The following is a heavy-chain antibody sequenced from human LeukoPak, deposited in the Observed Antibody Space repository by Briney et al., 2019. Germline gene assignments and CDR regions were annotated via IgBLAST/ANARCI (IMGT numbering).Heavy chain of an antibody. CDR2: IYTSGST. CDR3: ARHVGSSSWSYDY. J-gene: IGHJ4*02. CDR1: GGSISSYY. Sequence: PSETLSLTCTVSGGSISSYYWSWIRQPPGKGLEWIGYIYTSGSTNYNPSLKSRVTISVDTSKNQFSLKLSSVTAADTAVYYCARHVGSSSWSYDYWGQGTLDTVSS. V-gene: IGHV4-4*09. D-gene: IGHD6-13*01.